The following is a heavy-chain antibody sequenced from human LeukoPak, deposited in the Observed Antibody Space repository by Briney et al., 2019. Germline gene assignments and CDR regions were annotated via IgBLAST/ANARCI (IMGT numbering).Heavy chain of an antibody. CDR2: IYYSGST. D-gene: IGHD3-22*01. V-gene: IGHV4-59*08. CDR3: ARRDSRNAFDI. Sequence: PSETLSLTCTVSGGSISSYYWSWIRQPPGKGLEWIGYIYYSGSTNYNPSLKRRVTISVETSKNQFSLKLSSVTAADTAVYYCARRDSRNAFDIWGQGTMVTVSS. CDR1: GGSISSYY. J-gene: IGHJ3*02.